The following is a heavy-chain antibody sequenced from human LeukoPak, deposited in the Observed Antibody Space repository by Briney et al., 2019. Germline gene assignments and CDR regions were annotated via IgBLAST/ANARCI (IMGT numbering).Heavy chain of an antibody. CDR2: INPNSGGT. V-gene: IGHV1-2*02. Sequence: GASVKVSCKASGYTFTGYYMHWVRQAPGQGLEWMGWINPNSGGTNYAQKLQGRVTMTTDTSTSTAYMELRGLRSDDTAVYYCARDLISSGYSIDPLEGWGQGTLVTVSS. J-gene: IGHJ4*02. CDR3: ARDLISSGYSIDPLEG. CDR1: GYTFTGYY. D-gene: IGHD3-22*01.